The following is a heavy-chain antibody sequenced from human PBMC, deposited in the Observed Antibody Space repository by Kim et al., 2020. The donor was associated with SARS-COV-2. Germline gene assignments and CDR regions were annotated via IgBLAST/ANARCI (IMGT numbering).Heavy chain of an antibody. D-gene: IGHD1-26*01. CDR1: GYTFTSYA. CDR2: INAGNGNT. V-gene: IGHV1-3*01. CDR3: ARRGGWELRLDY. J-gene: IGHJ4*02. Sequence: ASVKVSCKASGYTFTSYAMHWVRQAPGQRLEWMGWINAGNGNTKYSQKFQGRVTITRDTSASTAYMELSSLRSEDTAVYYCARRGGWELRLDYWGQGTLVTVSS.